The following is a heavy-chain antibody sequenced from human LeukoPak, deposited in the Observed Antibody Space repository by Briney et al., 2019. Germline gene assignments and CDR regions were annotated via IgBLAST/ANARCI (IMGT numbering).Heavy chain of an antibody. Sequence: GGSLRLSCAASGFTVSSNYMSWVRQPPGKGLEWVSVICSTGSTYYAASVKGRFTISRDNSKSTLYLQMNSLRGEDTAVYYCARGSSSGFELDYWGQGTLVTVSS. CDR1: GFTVSSNY. D-gene: IGHD6-19*01. CDR3: ARGSSSGFELDY. J-gene: IGHJ4*02. V-gene: IGHV3-53*01. CDR2: ICSTGST.